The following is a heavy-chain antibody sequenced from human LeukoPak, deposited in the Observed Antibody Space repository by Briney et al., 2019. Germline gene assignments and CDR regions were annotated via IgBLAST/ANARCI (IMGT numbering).Heavy chain of an antibody. CDR2: IYYSGST. CDR1: GGSISSYY. J-gene: IGHJ4*02. D-gene: IGHD6-13*01. CDR3: ATAYSSSWYGFPPHY. Sequence: SETLSLTCTVSGGSISSYYWSWIRQPPGKGLEWIGYIYYSGSTNYNPSLKSRVTISVDTPKNQFSLKLSSVTAADTAVYYCATAYSSSWYGFPPHYWGQGTLVTVSS. V-gene: IGHV4-59*01.